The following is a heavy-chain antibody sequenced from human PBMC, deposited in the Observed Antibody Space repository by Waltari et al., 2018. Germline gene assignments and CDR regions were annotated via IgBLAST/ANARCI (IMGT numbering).Heavy chain of an antibody. D-gene: IGHD2-21*01. CDR2: IDWDDDK. V-gene: IGHV2-70*01. J-gene: IGHJ4*02. CDR3: ARTSVVSEGYFDY. Sequence: QVTLRESGPALVKPTQTLTLTCPFPGFSLTTIGMCVSWIRQPPGKALEWLALIDWDDDKYYNTSLKTRLTISKDTSKNQVVLTMTDMDPVDTATYYCARTSVVSEGYFDYWGQGSLVTVSS. CDR1: GFSLTTIGMC.